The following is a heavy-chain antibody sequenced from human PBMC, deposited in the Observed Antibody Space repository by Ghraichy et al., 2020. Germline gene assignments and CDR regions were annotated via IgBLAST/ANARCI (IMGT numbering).Heavy chain of an antibody. Sequence: SETLSLTCAVSGGSISSGGYSWSWIRQPPGKGLEWIGYIYYSGSTYYNPSLKSRVTISVDTSKNQFSLKLSSVTAADTAVYYCARVRWLQSTYAFDIWGQGTMVTVSS. CDR1: GGSISSGGYS. J-gene: IGHJ3*02. CDR3: ARVRWLQSTYAFDI. CDR2: IYYSGST. V-gene: IGHV4-30-4*07. D-gene: IGHD5-24*01.